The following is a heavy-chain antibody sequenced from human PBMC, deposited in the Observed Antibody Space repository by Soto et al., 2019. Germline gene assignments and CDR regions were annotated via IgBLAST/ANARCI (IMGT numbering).Heavy chain of an antibody. J-gene: IGHJ4*02. CDR1: GFTFSSYG. D-gene: IGHD6-13*01. CDR2: IWYDGSNK. Sequence: SLRLSCAASGFTFSSYGMHWVRQAPGKGLEWVAVIWYDGSNKYYADSVKGRFTISRDNSKNTLYLQMNSLRAEDTAVYYCARDKGAAAGTIIDYWGQGTLVTVSS. V-gene: IGHV3-33*01. CDR3: ARDKGAAAGTIIDY.